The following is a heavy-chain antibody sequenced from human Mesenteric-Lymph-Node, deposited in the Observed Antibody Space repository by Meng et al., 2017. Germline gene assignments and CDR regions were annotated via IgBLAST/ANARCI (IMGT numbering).Heavy chain of an antibody. J-gene: IGHJ4*01. CDR3: ARTHRSSLAPFDD. D-gene: IGHD3-16*01. V-gene: IGHV1-2*06. Sequence: AKTPEPHTNVPSVPSCYTFTDSYFRGLRQPPGQGLGWMGRVNPDTGATNYAQCLQDRVAMTRDTSISTAYMELSSLNSDDTAIYYCARTHRSSLAPFDDWGHGTLVTVSS. CDR1: CYTFTDSY. CDR2: VNPDTGAT.